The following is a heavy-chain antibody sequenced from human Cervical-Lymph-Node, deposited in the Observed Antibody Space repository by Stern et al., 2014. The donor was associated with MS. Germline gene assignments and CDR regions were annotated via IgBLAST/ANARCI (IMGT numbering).Heavy chain of an antibody. CDR2: IIPLLGLA. D-gene: IGHD4-17*01. V-gene: IGHV1-69*04. J-gene: IGHJ5*02. CDR1: GGKFSSSFA. CDR3: ARGIVTNRPASTLHNLFDP. Sequence: QVQLVESGAEVKTPGSSVNVPCKASGGKFSSSFAVTWVRQAPGQGLEWLGRIIPLLGLANYAQKFQTRLTITADKSTSAVYMELTSLTSEDTALYYCARGIVTNRPASTLHNLFDPWGQGTLVTVSS.